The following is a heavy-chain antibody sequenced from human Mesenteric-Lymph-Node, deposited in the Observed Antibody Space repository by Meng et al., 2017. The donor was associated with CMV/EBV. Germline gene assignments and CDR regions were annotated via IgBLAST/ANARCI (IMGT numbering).Heavy chain of an antibody. CDR2: IYNTGRD. V-gene: IGHV4-61*08. Sequence: SETLSLTCTVSGDSVSSDDYHWSWIRQPPGKPLEWIGQIYNTGRDTFNPSLRRRVTISADTSKNQFSLRLTSVTAADTAVYFCARASYYYDSSGYYYYFDYWGQGTLVTVSS. CDR1: GDSVSSDDYH. CDR3: ARASYYYDSSGYYYYFDY. D-gene: IGHD3-22*01. J-gene: IGHJ4*02.